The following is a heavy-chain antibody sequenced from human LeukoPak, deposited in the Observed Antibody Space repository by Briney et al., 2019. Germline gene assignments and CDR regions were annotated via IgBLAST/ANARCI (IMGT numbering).Heavy chain of an antibody. CDR2: VNHSGRT. CDR3: ARGQFQRDF. Sequence: SETLSLTCAVYGGSFSGYFWSWIRQPPGKGLEWIGEVNHSGRTNYNPSLKSRVTISVDTSNNQFSLNLNSVTAADTAVYYCARGQFQRDFWGQGSLVTVS. V-gene: IGHV4-34*01. J-gene: IGHJ4*02. CDR1: GGSFSGYF.